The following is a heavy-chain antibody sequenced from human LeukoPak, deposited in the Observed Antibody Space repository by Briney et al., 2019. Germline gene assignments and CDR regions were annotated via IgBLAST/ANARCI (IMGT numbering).Heavy chain of an antibody. CDR1: GYSISSGYY. J-gene: IGHJ5*02. V-gene: IGHV4-38-2*02. D-gene: IGHD4-23*01. Sequence: SETLSLTCTVSGYSISSGYYWGWIRQPPGKGLEWIGSIYHSGSTYYNPSLKGRVTISVDTSKDQFSLKLSSVTAADTAVYYCARRAITSVVRGFDPWGQGTLVTVSS. CDR3: ARRAITSVVRGFDP. CDR2: IYHSGST.